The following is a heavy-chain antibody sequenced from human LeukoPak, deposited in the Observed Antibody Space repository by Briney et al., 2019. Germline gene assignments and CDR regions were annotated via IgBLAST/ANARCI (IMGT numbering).Heavy chain of an antibody. CDR1: GYTFTGYY. CDR3: ARGDYDILTGWPY. J-gene: IGHJ4*02. D-gene: IGHD3-9*01. Sequence: ASAKVSCKASGYTFTGYYMHWVRQPPGQGLEWMGWINPNSGGTNYAQKFQGRVTMTRDTSINTAYMDLSRLRSDDTAVYYCARGDYDILTGWPYWGQGTLVTVSS. V-gene: IGHV1-2*02. CDR2: INPNSGGT.